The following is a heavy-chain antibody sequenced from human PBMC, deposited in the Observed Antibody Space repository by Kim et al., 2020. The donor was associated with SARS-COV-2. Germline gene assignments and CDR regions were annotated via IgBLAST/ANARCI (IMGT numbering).Heavy chain of an antibody. CDR3: ARAHQVYYFDY. D-gene: IGHD1-20*01. CDR2: T. Sequence: TNCNPSLKSRDTISVDKPKNQFSLKLSSVTAADTAVYYCARAHQVYYFDYWGQGTLVTVSS. V-gene: IGHV4-4*02. J-gene: IGHJ4*02.